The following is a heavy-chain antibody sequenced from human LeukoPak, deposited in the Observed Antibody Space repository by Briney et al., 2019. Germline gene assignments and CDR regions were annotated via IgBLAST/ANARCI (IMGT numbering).Heavy chain of an antibody. CDR1: GFTFSSYG. J-gene: IGHJ6*03. V-gene: IGHV3-30*02. Sequence: GGSLRLSCAASGFTFSSYGMHWVRQAPGKGLEWVAFIRYDGSNKYYADSVTGRFTIPRDNSNNTLCLQIDSLRADDTAVYYCAKQAGNSGYTSGRYNYFYMDVWGKETTVTVSS. CDR3: AKQAGNSGYTSGRYNYFYMDV. CDR2: IRYDGSNK. D-gene: IGHD5-18*01.